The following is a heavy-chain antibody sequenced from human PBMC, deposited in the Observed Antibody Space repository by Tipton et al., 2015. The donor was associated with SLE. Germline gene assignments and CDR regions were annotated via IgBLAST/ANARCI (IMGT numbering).Heavy chain of an antibody. CDR2: IYYSGST. Sequence: TLSLTCTVSGGSISSSSYYWGWIRQPPGKGLEWIGSIYYSGSTYYNPSLKSRVTISVDTSKNQFSLKLSSVTAADTAVYYCARYSPGSPTDYWGQGTLVTVSS. J-gene: IGHJ4*02. CDR1: GGSISSSSYY. D-gene: IGHD2-15*01. V-gene: IGHV4-39*01. CDR3: ARYSPGSPTDY.